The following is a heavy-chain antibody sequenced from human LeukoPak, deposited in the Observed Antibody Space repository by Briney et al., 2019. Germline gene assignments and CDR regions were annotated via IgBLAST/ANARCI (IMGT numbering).Heavy chain of an antibody. CDR1: GFTLSTYN. CDR2: ISTSSSYI. Sequence: GGSLRLSCAASGFTLSTYNMKWVRQAPRKGLEWVSSISTSSSYIYYADSVKGRFTISRDNAKNSLYLQMNSLRAEDTAVYYCARDLMGIAYRGAFYYWGQGTLVTVSS. D-gene: IGHD6-13*01. J-gene: IGHJ4*02. V-gene: IGHV3-21*04. CDR3: ARDLMGIAYRGAFYY.